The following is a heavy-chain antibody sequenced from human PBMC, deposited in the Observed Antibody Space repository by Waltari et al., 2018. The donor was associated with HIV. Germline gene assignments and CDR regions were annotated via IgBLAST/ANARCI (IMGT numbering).Heavy chain of an antibody. V-gene: IGHV1-2*02. CDR1: GYTFTGSY. D-gene: IGHD3-22*01. CDR3: ATPSYDSSGYYSAGSEFDY. J-gene: IGHJ4*02. Sequence: QVQLVQSGAEVKKPGASVKVSCKASGYTFTGSYIHWVRQARGQGLEWMGWINPNSGGTNYAQNFQGRVTMTRDTSISTAYMELSRLRSDDTAVYYCATPSYDSSGYYSAGSEFDYWGQGTLVTVSS. CDR2: INPNSGGT.